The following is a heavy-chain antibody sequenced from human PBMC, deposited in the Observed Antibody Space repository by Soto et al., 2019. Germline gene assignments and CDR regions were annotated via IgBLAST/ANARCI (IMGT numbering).Heavy chain of an antibody. Sequence: QVQLQQWGAGLLKPSETLSLTCAVYGGSFSGYYWSWIRQPPGKGLEWIGEINHSGSTNYNPSLKSRVTISVDTSKNQFSLKLSSVTAADTAVYYCARGLGQLDGGGWFDPWGQGTLVTVSS. D-gene: IGHD6-6*01. CDR2: INHSGST. J-gene: IGHJ5*02. CDR3: ARGLGQLDGGGWFDP. CDR1: GGSFSGYY. V-gene: IGHV4-34*01.